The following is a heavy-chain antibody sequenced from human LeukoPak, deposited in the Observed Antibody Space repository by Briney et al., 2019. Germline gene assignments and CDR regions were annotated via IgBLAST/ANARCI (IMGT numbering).Heavy chain of an antibody. J-gene: IGHJ5*02. D-gene: IGHD6-19*01. CDR2: IRTKAYAGTT. CDR3: TRVGHSSGWYNWFDP. Sequence: TGGSLRLSCTASGFTFGDYGMNWVRQAPGKGLEWVCFIRTKAYAGTTEYAASVKGRFTISRDDSKTIAYLQMNSLKTEDTAVYFCTRVGHSSGWYNWFDPWGQGTLVAVSS. V-gene: IGHV3-49*04. CDR1: GFTFGDYG.